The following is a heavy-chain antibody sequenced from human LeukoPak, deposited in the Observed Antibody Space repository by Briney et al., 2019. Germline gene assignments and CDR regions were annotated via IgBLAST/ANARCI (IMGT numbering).Heavy chain of an antibody. D-gene: IGHD6-6*01. CDR3: ARDRGAARPDWFDP. CDR1: GYTFTGYY. CDR2: ISAYNGNT. J-gene: IGHJ5*02. Sequence: GASVKVSCKASGYTFTGYYMHWVRQAPGQGLEWMGWISAYNGNTNYAQKLQGRVTMTTDTSTSTAYMELRSLRSDDTAVYYCARDRGAARPDWFDPWGQGTLVTVSS. V-gene: IGHV1-18*04.